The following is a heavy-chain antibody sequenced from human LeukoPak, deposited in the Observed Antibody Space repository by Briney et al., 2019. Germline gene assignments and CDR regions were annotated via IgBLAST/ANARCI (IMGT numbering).Heavy chain of an antibody. D-gene: IGHD3-9*01. CDR3: ARKVRDDILTGYPENWFDP. CDR1: GGTFSSYA. V-gene: IGHV1-69*05. J-gene: IGHJ5*02. Sequence: ASVKVSCKASGGTFSSYAISWVRQAPGQGLEWMGRIIPIFGTANYAQKFQGRVTITTDESTSTAYMELSSLRSEDTAVYYCARKVRDDILTGYPENWFDPWGQGTLVTVSS. CDR2: IIPIFGTA.